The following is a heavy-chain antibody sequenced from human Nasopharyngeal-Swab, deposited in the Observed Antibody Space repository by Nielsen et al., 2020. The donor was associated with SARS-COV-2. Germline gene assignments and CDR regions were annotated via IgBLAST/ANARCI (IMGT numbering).Heavy chain of an antibody. Sequence: SVKVSCKASGGTFSSYAISWVRQAPGQGLEWMGGIIPIFGTANYAQKFQGRVTITADKSTSTAYMELGSLRSEDTAVYYCASLRGKVRGGARGAFDIWGQGTMVTVSS. D-gene: IGHD3-10*01. J-gene: IGHJ3*02. CDR2: IIPIFGTA. CDR1: GGTFSSYA. V-gene: IGHV1-69*06. CDR3: ASLRGKVRGGARGAFDI.